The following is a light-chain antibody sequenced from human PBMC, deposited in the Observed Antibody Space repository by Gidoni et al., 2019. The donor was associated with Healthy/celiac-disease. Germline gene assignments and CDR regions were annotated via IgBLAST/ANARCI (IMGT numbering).Light chain of an antibody. CDR1: SSDAGGSNY. CDR3: SSYTSSSTVV. CDR2: DVS. Sequence: QSALTQPASVSGSPGQSITISCTGTSSDAGGSNYVSWYQQHPGKAPKLMIYDVSNRLAGVSNRFSGSKSGNTASLTISGLQAEDEADYYCSSYTSSSTVVFGGGTKLTVL. J-gene: IGLJ2*01. V-gene: IGLV2-14*01.